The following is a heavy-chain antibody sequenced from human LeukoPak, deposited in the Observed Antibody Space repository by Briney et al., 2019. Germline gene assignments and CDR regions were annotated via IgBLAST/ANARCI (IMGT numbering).Heavy chain of an antibody. CDR1: GGSISSYY. CDR2: IYYSGST. J-gene: IGHJ6*02. CDR3: ARHGIGSGWEYYYSMDV. Sequence: PSETLSLTCTVSGGSISSYYWSWIRQPPGKGLEWIGYIYYSGSTNYNPSLKSRVTISVDTSKNRFSLKLSSVTAADTAVYYCARHGIGSGWEYYYSMDVWGQGTTVTVSS. V-gene: IGHV4-59*08. D-gene: IGHD6-19*01.